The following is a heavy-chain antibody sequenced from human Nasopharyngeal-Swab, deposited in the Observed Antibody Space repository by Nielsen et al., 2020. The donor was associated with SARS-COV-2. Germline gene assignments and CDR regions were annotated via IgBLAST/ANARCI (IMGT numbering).Heavy chain of an antibody. D-gene: IGHD3-16*02. CDR2: INAGNGNT. V-gene: IGHV1-3*01. Sequence: WVRQAPGQRLEWMGWINAGNGNTEYSQKFQGRVTITRDTSASTAYMELSSLRSEDTAVYYCASGGAGGVIVTYYFDYWGQGTLVTVSS. J-gene: IGHJ4*02. CDR3: ASGGAGGVIVTYYFDY.